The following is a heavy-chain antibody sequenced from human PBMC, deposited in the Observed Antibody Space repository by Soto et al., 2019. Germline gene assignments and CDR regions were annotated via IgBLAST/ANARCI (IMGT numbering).Heavy chain of an antibody. D-gene: IGHD2-2*01. CDR3: AKDSIGDIVVVPAAHSQGMDV. V-gene: IGHV3-30*18. J-gene: IGHJ6*02. Sequence: QVQLVESGGGVVQPGRSLRLSCAASGFTFSSYGMHWVRQAPGKGLEWVAVISYDGSNKYYADSVKGRFTISRDNSKNTLYLQMNSLRSADTAVYYCAKDSIGDIVVVPAAHSQGMDVWGQGTTVTVSS. CDR2: ISYDGSNK. CDR1: GFTFSSYG.